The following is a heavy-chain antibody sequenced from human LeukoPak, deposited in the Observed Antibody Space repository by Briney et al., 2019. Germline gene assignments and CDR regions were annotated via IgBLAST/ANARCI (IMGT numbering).Heavy chain of an antibody. J-gene: IGHJ6*02. D-gene: IGHD1-26*01. CDR3: AREVDRYGSGSYQQRRYYYSSYGMDV. Sequence: GASVKVSCKASGYTFTGYYMHWVRQAPGQGLEWMGWINPNSGGTNYAQKFQGWVTMTRDTSISTAYMELSRLRSDDTAVYYCAREVDRYGSGSYQQRRYYYSSYGMDVGAKGPRSPSP. CDR2: INPNSGGT. CDR1: GYTFTGYY. V-gene: IGHV1-2*04.